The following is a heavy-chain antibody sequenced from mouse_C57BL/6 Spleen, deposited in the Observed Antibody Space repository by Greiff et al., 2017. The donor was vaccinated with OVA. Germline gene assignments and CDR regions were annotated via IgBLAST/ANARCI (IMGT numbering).Heavy chain of an antibody. D-gene: IGHD4-1*01. Sequence: EVTLVESGGDLVKPGGSLKLSCAVSGFTFSSYGMSWVRQTPDKRLAWVATISSGGSYTYYPDSVKGRFTISRDNAKNTLYLQMSSLKSEDTAMYYCARQGESWGWYFDVWGTGTTVTVSS. CDR3: ARQGESWGWYFDV. CDR1: GFTFSSYG. CDR2: ISSGGSYT. V-gene: IGHV5-6*01. J-gene: IGHJ1*03.